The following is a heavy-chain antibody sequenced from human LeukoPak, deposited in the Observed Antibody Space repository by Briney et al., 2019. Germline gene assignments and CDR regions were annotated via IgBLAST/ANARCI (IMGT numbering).Heavy chain of an antibody. Sequence: ASVKVSCKASGYTFTSYDINWVRQATGQGLEWMGWMNPNSGNTGYAQKFQGRVTMTRNTSISTAYMELSSLRSEDTAVYYCATRGYSSSFHYYYYMGVWGKGTTVTVSS. D-gene: IGHD6-13*01. V-gene: IGHV1-8*01. CDR3: ATRGYSSSFHYYYYMGV. J-gene: IGHJ6*03. CDR2: MNPNSGNT. CDR1: GYTFTSYD.